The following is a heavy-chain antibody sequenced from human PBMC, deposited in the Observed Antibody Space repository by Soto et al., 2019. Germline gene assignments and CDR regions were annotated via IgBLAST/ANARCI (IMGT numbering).Heavy chain of an antibody. D-gene: IGHD5-18*01. Sequence: VGSLRLSCAASGFTFSSYAMHWVRQAPGKGLEWVAVISYDGSNKYYADSVKGRFTISRDDSKNTLYLQMNILRAEDPAVYYWARDPAPDTAMSNVDYWGQGTLVTVSS. J-gene: IGHJ4*02. CDR1: GFTFSSYA. V-gene: IGHV3-30*04. CDR2: ISYDGSNK. CDR3: ARDPAPDTAMSNVDY.